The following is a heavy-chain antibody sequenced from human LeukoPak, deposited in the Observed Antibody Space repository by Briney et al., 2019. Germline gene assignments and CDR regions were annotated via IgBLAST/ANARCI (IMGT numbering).Heavy chain of an antibody. J-gene: IGHJ4*02. Sequence: SATLSLTCTVSGGSIATYYWSWIRQSPGKGLEWIAYIYYGGTNYNPSLKSRVTISVDTSKNQFSLNLGSATAADTAVYYCARGDGYNSGYFEYWGQGTLVTVSS. D-gene: IGHD5-24*01. V-gene: IGHV4-59*01. CDR2: IYYGGT. CDR3: ARGDGYNSGYFEY. CDR1: GGSIATYY.